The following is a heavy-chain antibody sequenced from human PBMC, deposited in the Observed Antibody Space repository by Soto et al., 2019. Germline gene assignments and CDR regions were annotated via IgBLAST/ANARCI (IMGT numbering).Heavy chain of an antibody. J-gene: IGHJ6*02. Sequence: SVKVSCKASGGTFRSYAISWVRQAPGQGLEWMGGIIPIFGTANYAQKFQGRVTITADESTSTAYMELSSLRSEDTAVYYCARVLRYFDWLSPTLNYYYYGMDVWGQGTTVTVSS. CDR1: GGTFRSYA. V-gene: IGHV1-69*13. CDR2: IIPIFGTA. D-gene: IGHD3-9*01. CDR3: ARVLRYFDWLSPTLNYYYYGMDV.